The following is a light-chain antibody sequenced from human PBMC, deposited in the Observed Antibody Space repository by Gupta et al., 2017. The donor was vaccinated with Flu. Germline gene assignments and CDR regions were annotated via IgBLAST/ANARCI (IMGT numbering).Light chain of an antibody. CDR1: QGISNY. J-gene: IGKJ3*01. CDR3: QKDNSAPFT. Sequence: DIQMTQSPSSLSASVGDRVTITCRASQGISNYLAWYQQKPGKVPKLLIYAASTLQSGVPSRFSGSGSGTDFTRTISSLQPEDVATYYCQKDNSAPFTFGPGTKVDIK. CDR2: AAS. V-gene: IGKV1-27*01.